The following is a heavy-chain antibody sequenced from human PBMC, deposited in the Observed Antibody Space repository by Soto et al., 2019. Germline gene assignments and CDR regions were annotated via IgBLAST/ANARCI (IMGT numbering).Heavy chain of an antibody. CDR3: ARDTGYPVDY. D-gene: IGHD5-18*01. Sequence: QVQLQESGPGLVKPSQTLSLTCTVSGGSISSGGYYWSWIRQPPGKGLEWIGYIYYSGSTYYSPSPRRRVTISVDTYKNQFPRKLSPVTAADTAVYYCARDTGYPVDYWGQGTLVTVAS. V-gene: IGHV4-31*03. J-gene: IGHJ4*02. CDR1: GGSISSGGYY. CDR2: IYYSGST.